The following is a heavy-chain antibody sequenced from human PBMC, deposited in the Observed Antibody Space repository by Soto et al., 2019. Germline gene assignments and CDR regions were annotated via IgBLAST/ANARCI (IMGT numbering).Heavy chain of an antibody. CDR2: ISAYNGNT. Sequence: VKVSCKASGYTFTSYGISWVRQAPGQGLEWMGWISAYNGNTNYAQKLQGRVTMTTDTSTSTAYMELRSLRSDDTAVYYCARDPGIAAAGQYWYFDLWGRGTLVTVSS. V-gene: IGHV1-18*01. CDR1: GYTFTSYG. J-gene: IGHJ2*01. D-gene: IGHD6-13*01. CDR3: ARDPGIAAAGQYWYFDL.